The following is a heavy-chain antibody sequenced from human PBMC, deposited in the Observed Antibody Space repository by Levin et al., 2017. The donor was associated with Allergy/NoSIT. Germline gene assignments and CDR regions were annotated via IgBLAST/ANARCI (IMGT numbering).Heavy chain of an antibody. D-gene: IGHD3/OR15-3a*01. CDR2: INPNNGAT. CDR1: GYIFNEYW. J-gene: IGHJ6*03. CDR3: ARDRIAFWTPLRYYYMDV. V-gene: IGHV1-2*06. Sequence: GESLKISCKASGYIFNEYWMHWVRQAPGQGLEWVGRINPNNGATNYAQKFHGRVTITRDTSISTVYMEMSRLRSDDTAVYYCARDRIAFWTPLRYYYMDVWGKGTTVTVS.